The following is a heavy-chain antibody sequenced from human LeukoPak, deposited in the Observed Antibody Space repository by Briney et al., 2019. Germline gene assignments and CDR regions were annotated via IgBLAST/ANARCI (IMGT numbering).Heavy chain of an antibody. CDR3: VKGHWYGSGSYWV. J-gene: IGHJ4*02. D-gene: IGHD3-10*01. CDR1: GFTFSSYS. Sequence: GGSLRLSCAASGFTFSSYSMNWVRQAPGKGLEWVSSISSSSSYIYYADSVKGRFTISRDISKNTLYLQMNSLRAEDTAVYYCVKGHWYGSGSYWVWGQGTLVTVSS. V-gene: IGHV3-21*04. CDR2: ISSSSSYI.